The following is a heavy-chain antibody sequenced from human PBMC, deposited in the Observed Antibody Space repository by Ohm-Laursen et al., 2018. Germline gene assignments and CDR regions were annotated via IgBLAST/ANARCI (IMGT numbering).Heavy chain of an antibody. D-gene: IGHD6-19*01. J-gene: IGHJ4*02. V-gene: IGHV3-23*01. Sequence: SLRLSCAAAGFTFSSYAMSWVRQAPGKGLEWVSAITGSGGTTYYADSVKGRFTISRDNSKNTLYLQMNSLRAEDTAVYYCARVRIRGGSGWYGGGYWGQGTLVTVSS. CDR1: GFTFSSYA. CDR2: ITGSGGTT. CDR3: ARVRIRGGSGWYGGGY.